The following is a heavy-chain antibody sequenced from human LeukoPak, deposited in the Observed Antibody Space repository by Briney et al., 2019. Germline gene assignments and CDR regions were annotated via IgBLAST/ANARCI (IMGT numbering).Heavy chain of an antibody. V-gene: IGHV3-7*01. CDR1: GFTYSTYW. Sequence: GGSLRLSCAGSGFTYSTYWMSWVRQAPGKGLDWVANIKQDGTDKYYVDSVKGRFTISRDNAKNLLYLQMNSLRAEDTAVYYCAREKLDTRGYVDYWGQGTLVTVSS. CDR3: AREKLDTRGYVDY. D-gene: IGHD3-22*01. J-gene: IGHJ4*02. CDR2: IKQDGTDK.